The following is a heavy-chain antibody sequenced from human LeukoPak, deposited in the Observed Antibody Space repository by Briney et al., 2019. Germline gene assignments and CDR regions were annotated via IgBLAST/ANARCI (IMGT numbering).Heavy chain of an antibody. CDR2: INPNSGGT. J-gene: IGHJ4*02. D-gene: IGHD6-19*01. CDR1: GYTFTGYY. Sequence: ASVKVSCKASGYTFTGYYVHWVRQAPGQGLEWMGWINPNSGGTNYAQKFQGRVTMTRDTSISTAYMELSRLRSDDTAVYYCARVQFRQWLVLNYWGQGTLVTVSS. CDR3: ARVQFRQWLVLNY. V-gene: IGHV1-2*02.